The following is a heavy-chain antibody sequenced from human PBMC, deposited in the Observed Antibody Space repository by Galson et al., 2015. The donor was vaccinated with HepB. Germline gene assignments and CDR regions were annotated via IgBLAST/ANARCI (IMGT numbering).Heavy chain of an antibody. V-gene: IGHV3-7*01. Sequence: SLRLSCAVSGLASRSTWMSWVRQAPGKGLEWVANINQDGSVKNHVNSVEGRFTISRDNAKNSLYLQMNSLRAEDTAVYYCARDYGSGSTDYWGQGTLVTVSS. CDR1: GLASRSTW. J-gene: IGHJ4*02. CDR2: INQDGSVK. D-gene: IGHD6-25*01. CDR3: ARDYGSGSTDY.